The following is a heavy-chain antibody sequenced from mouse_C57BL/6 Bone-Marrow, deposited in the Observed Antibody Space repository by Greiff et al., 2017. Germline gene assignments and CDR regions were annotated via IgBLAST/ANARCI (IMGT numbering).Heavy chain of an antibody. CDR2: IDPSDSYT. CDR3: ARRWDYFDY. D-gene: IGHD1-1*02. CDR1: GYTFTSYW. J-gene: IGHJ2*01. Sequence: QVQLQQPGAELVMPGASVKLSCKASGYTFTSYWMHWVKQRPGQGLEWIGAIDPSDSYTNYNEKFKSKATLTVDTSSSTAYMQLSSLTSEDSAVYNCARRWDYFDYWGQGTTLTVSS. V-gene: IGHV1-69*01.